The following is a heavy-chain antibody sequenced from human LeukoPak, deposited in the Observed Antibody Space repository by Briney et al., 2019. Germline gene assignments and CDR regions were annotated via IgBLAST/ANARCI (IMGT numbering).Heavy chain of an antibody. D-gene: IGHD5-18*01. V-gene: IGHV3-69-1*02. J-gene: IGHJ4*02. Sequence: GGSLRLSCAASGFTYSNHSKNWLRQAPGKGLEGVSSITDTSLIYDAYSVKGRVTISRDNTKSSLYLQMNSLRAEDTAVYFCARSQGGYSYGKIDYWGQGTLVTASS. CDR3: ARSQGGYSYGKIDY. CDR2: ITDTSLI. CDR1: GFTYSNHS.